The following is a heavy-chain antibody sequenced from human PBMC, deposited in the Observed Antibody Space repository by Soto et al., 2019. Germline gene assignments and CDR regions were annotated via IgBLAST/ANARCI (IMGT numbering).Heavy chain of an antibody. CDR3: ARDDPEGSALHI. CDR1: GGAISSYY. D-gene: IGHD3-10*01. CDR2: IYYSGST. Sequence: QVQLQESGPGLVKPSETLSLTCTVSGGAISSYYWSWIRQPPGKGLEWIGYIYYSGSTNYNPSLTSRVPIPVDTSKNQFALKLSSVTAADTAVYYCARDDPEGSALHIWVQGTMVTVSS. V-gene: IGHV4-59*12. J-gene: IGHJ3*02.